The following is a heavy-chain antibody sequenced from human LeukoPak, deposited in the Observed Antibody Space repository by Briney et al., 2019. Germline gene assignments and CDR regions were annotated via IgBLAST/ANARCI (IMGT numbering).Heavy chain of an antibody. V-gene: IGHV3-30-3*01. Sequence: RGSLRLSCAASGFTFSSYVMHWVRQAPGKGLEWVAVISYDGSNKYYADSVKGRFTISRDNSKNTLYLEMNSLRAEDTAVYYCARDITMIVVVIPFFDYWGQGTLVTVSS. D-gene: IGHD3-22*01. CDR3: ARDITMIVVVIPFFDY. J-gene: IGHJ4*02. CDR2: ISYDGSNK. CDR1: GFTFSSYV.